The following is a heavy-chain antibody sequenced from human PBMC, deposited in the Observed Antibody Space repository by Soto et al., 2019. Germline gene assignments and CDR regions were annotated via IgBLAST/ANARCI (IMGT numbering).Heavy chain of an antibody. J-gene: IGHJ6*03. CDR2: IRSKGNNYAT. CDR3: SRQDSDFWSGKPQYYMDV. CDR1: GFTFSGSA. V-gene: IGHV3-73*01. Sequence: EVQLVESGGGLVQPGGSLKLSCAASGFTFSGSALHWVRQASGKGLEWVGRIRSKGNNYATAYGASLKGRFTISRDDSKNTAYLQINSLNTEDTAVYYCSRQDSDFWSGKPQYYMDVWGKVTTVTVSS. D-gene: IGHD3-3*01.